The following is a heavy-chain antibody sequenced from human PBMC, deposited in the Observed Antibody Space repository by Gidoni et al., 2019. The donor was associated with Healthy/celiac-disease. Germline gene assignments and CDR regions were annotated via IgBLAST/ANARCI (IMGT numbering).Heavy chain of an antibody. J-gene: IGHJ5*02. D-gene: IGHD3-10*01. CDR1: GGSISSGDYY. Sequence: QVQLQESGPGLVKPSQTLSLPCTVSGGSISSGDYYWSWIRQPPGKGLEWIGYIYYSGSTYYNPSLKSRVTISVDTSKNQFSLKLSSVTAADTAVYYCASITMVRGKPFDPWGQGTLVTVSS. CDR2: IYYSGST. V-gene: IGHV4-30-4*01. CDR3: ASITMVRGKPFDP.